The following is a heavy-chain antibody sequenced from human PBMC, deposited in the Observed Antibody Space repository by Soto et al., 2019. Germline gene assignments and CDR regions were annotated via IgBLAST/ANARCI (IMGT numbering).Heavy chain of an antibody. CDR1: GGSISSSSYY. J-gene: IGHJ4*02. V-gene: IGHV4-39*01. CDR3: ARLGASYSSSDY. Sequence: SETLSLTCTVSGGSISSSSYYWGWIRQPPGKGLEWIGSIYYSGSTYYNPSLKSRVTISVDTSKNQFSLKLSSVTAADTAVYSCARLGASYSSSDYWGQGTLVTVSS. D-gene: IGHD6-6*01. CDR2: IYYSGST.